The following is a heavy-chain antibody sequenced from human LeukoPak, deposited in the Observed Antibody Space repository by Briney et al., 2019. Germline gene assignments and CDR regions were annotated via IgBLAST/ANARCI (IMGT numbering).Heavy chain of an antibody. J-gene: IGHJ4*02. CDR1: GGSISSGGYY. D-gene: IGHD1-14*01. CDR2: IYYSGST. V-gene: IGHV4-31*03. CDR3: ASSAVNPQDLDY. Sequence: SQTLSLTCTVSGGSISSGGYYWRWIRQHPGKGLEWIGYIYYSGSTYYNPSLKSRVTISVDTSKNQCSLKLSSVTAADTAVYYCASSAVNPQDLDYWGQGTLVTVSS.